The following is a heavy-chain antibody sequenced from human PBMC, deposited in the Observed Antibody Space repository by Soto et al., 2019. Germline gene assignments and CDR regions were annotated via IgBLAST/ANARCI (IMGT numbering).Heavy chain of an antibody. CDR2: INPNSGGT. CDR3: EIDLLIVVAPNYYYYGMDV. Sequence: QVQLVQSGAEVKKPGASVKVSCKASGYTFTGYYRHWVRQAPGQGLEWMGWINPNSGGTNYAQKFQGWVTMTRDTSISTAYMELSRLRSDDTAVYYCEIDLLIVVAPNYYYYGMDVWGQGTTVTVSS. V-gene: IGHV1-2*04. J-gene: IGHJ6*02. D-gene: IGHD2-2*01. CDR1: GYTFTGYY.